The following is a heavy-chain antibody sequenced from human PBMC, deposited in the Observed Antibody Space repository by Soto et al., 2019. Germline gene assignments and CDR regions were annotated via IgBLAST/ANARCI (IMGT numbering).Heavy chain of an antibody. Sequence: ASVKVSCTASGYTFTSDGISWVRQAPGQGLEWMGWISAYNGNTNYAQKLQGRVTMTTDTSTSTAYMELRSLRSDDTAVYYCARSITIFESVDYWGQGTLVAVSS. CDR3: ARSITIFESVDY. CDR1: GYTFTSDG. V-gene: IGHV1-18*01. D-gene: IGHD3-3*01. J-gene: IGHJ4*02. CDR2: ISAYNGNT.